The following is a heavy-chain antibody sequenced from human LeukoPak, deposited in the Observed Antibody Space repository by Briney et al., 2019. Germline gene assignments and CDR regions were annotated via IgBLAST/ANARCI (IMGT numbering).Heavy chain of an antibody. Sequence: GGSLRLSCAASGFTFSSYSMNWVRQAPGKGLEWVSAISGSGGSTYYADSVKGRFTISRDNSKNTLYLQMNSLRAEDTAVYYCAKVWEQRQWLFDYLGQGTLVTVSS. J-gene: IGHJ4*02. D-gene: IGHD3-22*01. CDR3: AKVWEQRQWLFDY. CDR2: ISGSGGST. V-gene: IGHV3-23*01. CDR1: GFTFSSYS.